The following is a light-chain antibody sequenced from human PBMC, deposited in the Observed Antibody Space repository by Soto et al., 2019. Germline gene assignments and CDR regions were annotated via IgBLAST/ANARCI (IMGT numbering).Light chain of an antibody. CDR1: QSVNSRY. CDR2: DAS. J-gene: IGKJ2*01. Sequence: EIVLTQSPGTLSLSPGERATLSCRASQSVNSRYLAWYQQKPGQAPRLLIYDASSRATGIPDRFSGSGSGTDFTLTISRLEPEDFAVYYCQHYSSSPYTFGQGTKLEIK. CDR3: QHYSSSPYT. V-gene: IGKV3-20*01.